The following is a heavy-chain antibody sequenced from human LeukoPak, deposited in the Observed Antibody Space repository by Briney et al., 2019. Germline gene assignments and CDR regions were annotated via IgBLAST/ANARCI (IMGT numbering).Heavy chain of an antibody. CDR1: GYSFISYW. V-gene: IGHV5-51*01. CDR2: IYPGDSDT. Sequence: GESLKISCKGSGYSFISYWIGWVRQMPGKGPEWMGIIYPGDSDTRYSPSFQGQVTISADKSISTAYLQWSSLKASDTAMYYCARNPNYYAIDYWGQGTLVTVSS. J-gene: IGHJ4*02. D-gene: IGHD2-2*01. CDR3: ARNPNYYAIDY.